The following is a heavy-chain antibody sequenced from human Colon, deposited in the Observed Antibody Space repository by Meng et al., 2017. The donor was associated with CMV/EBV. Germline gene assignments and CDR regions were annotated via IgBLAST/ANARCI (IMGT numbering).Heavy chain of an antibody. CDR2: INDGGRT. CDR1: GSSFSGYH. J-gene: IGHJ4*02. D-gene: IGHD3-10*01. Sequence: QVQLQQGGAGLLKPSETLSLTCGVYGSSFSGYHWSWIRQAPGKGLEWIGEINDGGRTNCNPSLKSQVTISVDTSKNQFSLKLSSVTAADTAVYYCARGLYGSGRHQIDYWGQGTLVTVSS. CDR3: ARGLYGSGRHQIDY. V-gene: IGHV4-34*01.